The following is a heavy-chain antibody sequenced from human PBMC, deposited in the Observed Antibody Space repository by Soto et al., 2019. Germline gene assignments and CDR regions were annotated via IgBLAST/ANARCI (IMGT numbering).Heavy chain of an antibody. D-gene: IGHD6-6*01. V-gene: IGHV3-11*01. CDR1: GFTFGDYY. CDR3: AGQYSSSSVEF. CDR2: ISSGAITI. Sequence: GSLRLSCAASGFTFGDYYMNWIRQAPGKGLEWVSYISSGAITIYYADSVKGRFTISRDNAKNSLYLQMNSLRAEDTAVYYCAGQYSSSSVEFWGQGTLVTVS. J-gene: IGHJ4*02.